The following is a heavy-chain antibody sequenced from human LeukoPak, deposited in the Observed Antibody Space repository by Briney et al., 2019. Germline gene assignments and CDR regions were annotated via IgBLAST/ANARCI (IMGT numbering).Heavy chain of an antibody. Sequence: GGSLRLSCAASGFTFSSYSMNWVRQAPGKGLEWVSSISSSSSYIYYADSVKGRFTISRDNSKNTLYLQMNSLRAEDTAVYYCARGPRLRRYGMDVWGQGTTVTVSS. CDR1: GFTFSSYS. V-gene: IGHV3-21*01. CDR2: ISSSSSYI. CDR3: ARGPRLRRYGMDV. J-gene: IGHJ6*02. D-gene: IGHD4-17*01.